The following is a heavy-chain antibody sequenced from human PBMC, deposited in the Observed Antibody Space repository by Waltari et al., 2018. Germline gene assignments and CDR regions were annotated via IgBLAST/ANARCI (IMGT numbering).Heavy chain of an antibody. D-gene: IGHD3-10*01. CDR2: IYDSGST. CDR1: GGSISSSNW. V-gene: IGHV4-4*02. CDR3: VAETRRGSEWFDP. J-gene: IGHJ5*02. Sequence: QVQLQESGPGLVKPSGTLSLTCAVSGGSISSSNWWSWVRQSPGRGLEWIGEIYDSGSTNYNPSLRSRVTISLDKANNQFSLKLSSVTAADTAVYYCVAETRRGSEWFDPWGQGTLVTVSS.